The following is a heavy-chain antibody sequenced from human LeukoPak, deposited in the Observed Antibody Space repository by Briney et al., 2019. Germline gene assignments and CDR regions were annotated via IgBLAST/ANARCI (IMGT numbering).Heavy chain of an antibody. CDR3: ARDRGAMLRGATHDAFDI. Sequence: SQTLSLTCTVSAGSISSGGFYGSWIRQHPGKGLEWIGYIYYTGSTYYNPSLKSRVTISIDTSKNQFSLKLNSATAADTAVYYCARDRGAMLRGATHDAFDIWGQGTMVTVSS. J-gene: IGHJ3*02. V-gene: IGHV4-31*03. D-gene: IGHD3-10*01. CDR1: AGSISSGGFY. CDR2: IYYTGST.